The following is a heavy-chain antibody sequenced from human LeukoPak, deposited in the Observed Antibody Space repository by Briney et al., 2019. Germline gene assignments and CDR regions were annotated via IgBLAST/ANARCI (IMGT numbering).Heavy chain of an antibody. CDR2: ISGSGGST. CDR3: AKDPPTDYYDSSGERGSEYFQH. J-gene: IGHJ1*01. CDR1: GFTFSSYA. D-gene: IGHD3-22*01. Sequence: TGGSLRLSCAASGFTFSSYAMSWVRQAPGKGLEWVSAISGSGGSTYYADSVKGRFTISRDNSKNTLYLQMNSLRAEDTAVYYCAKDPPTDYYDSSGERGSEYFQHWGQGTLVTVSS. V-gene: IGHV3-23*01.